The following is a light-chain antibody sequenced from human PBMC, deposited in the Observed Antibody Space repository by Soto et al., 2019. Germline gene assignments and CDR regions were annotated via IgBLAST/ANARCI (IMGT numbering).Light chain of an antibody. V-gene: IGKV3-20*01. CDR3: QQYGAVVT. J-gene: IGKJ1*01. CDR2: GAS. Sequence: EIVLTQSPGTLSLSPGERATLSCRASQSLTNNYFAWYQPKPGRALRLLIDGASTRATGIPDRFSGSGSGTDFTLTISRLEPEDVAVYYCQQYGAVVTFGQGTKVEI. CDR1: QSLTNNY.